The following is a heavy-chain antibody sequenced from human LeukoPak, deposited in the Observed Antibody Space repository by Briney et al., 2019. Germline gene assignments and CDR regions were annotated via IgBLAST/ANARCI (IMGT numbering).Heavy chain of an antibody. V-gene: IGHV3-23*01. D-gene: IGHD3-10*01. CDR2: ISGSGENT. CDR1: GFTFSSYA. Sequence: GGSLRLSCAASGFTFSSYAMSWVRQAPGKGLEWVSAISGSGENTYYADSVKGRFTISRDNSKNTLYLQMNSLRAEDTAVYYCARDLSPVVRASPMGYWGQGTLVTVSS. CDR3: ARDLSPVVRASPMGY. J-gene: IGHJ4*02.